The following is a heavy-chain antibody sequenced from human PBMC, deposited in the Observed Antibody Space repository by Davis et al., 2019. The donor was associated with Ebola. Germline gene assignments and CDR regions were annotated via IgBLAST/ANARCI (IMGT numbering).Heavy chain of an antibody. CDR1: GFTFSSYA. D-gene: IGHD6-6*01. J-gene: IGHJ6*02. V-gene: IGHV3-23*01. CDR2: ISGSGGST. Sequence: PGGSLRLSCAASGFTFSSYAMSWVRQAPGKGLEWVSAISGSGGSTYYADSVKGRFTISRDNSKNTLYLQMNSLRAEDTAVYYCAKEIGDSSSVYYYGMDVWGQGTTVTVSS. CDR3: AKEIGDSSSVYYYGMDV.